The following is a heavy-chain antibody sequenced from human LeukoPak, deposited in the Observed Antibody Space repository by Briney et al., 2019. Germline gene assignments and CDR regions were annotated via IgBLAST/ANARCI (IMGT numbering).Heavy chain of an antibody. CDR3: AGESFDI. CDR1: GFTFSNYA. Sequence: LPGGSLRLSCAASGFTFSNYAMDWARQAPGKGLEWVAVISKDGSMKYYADSVQGRFTVSRDNSENTLHLQMNSLKTEDTAVYYCAGESFDIWGQGTMVTVSS. V-gene: IGHV3-30*04. J-gene: IGHJ3*02. CDR2: ISKDGSMK.